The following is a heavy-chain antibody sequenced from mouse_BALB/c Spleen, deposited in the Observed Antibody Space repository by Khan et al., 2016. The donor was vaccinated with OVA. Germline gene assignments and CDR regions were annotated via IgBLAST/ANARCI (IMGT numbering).Heavy chain of an antibody. J-gene: IGHJ1*01. Sequence: EVQLQESGPGLVKPSQSLSLTCSVTGYSITSGYCWNWIRQFPGNKLEWMGYISYDGSNNYNPSLKNRLSITRDTSKNQFFLKLNSVTTEDTATYYCVRGVGVVPYWYFDVWGAGTTVTVSS. D-gene: IGHD1-1*01. CDR3: VRGVGVVPYWYFDV. V-gene: IGHV3-6*02. CDR1: GYSITSGYC. CDR2: ISYDGSN.